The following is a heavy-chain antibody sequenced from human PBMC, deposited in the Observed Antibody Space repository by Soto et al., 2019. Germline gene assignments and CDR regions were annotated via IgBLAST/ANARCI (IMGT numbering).Heavy chain of an antibody. J-gene: IGHJ4*02. CDR1: GFTFSSYA. V-gene: IGHV3-23*01. D-gene: IGHD4-17*01. CDR2: ISGSGGST. CDR3: AKGDYGDYVGGFDY. Sequence: EVQLLESGGGLVQPGGSLRLSCAASGFTFSSYAMSWVRQAPGKGLEWVSAISGSGGSTYDADSVKGRFTISRDNSKNTLYLQMNSLRAEDMAVYYCAKGDYGDYVGGFDYWAQGTLVTVSS.